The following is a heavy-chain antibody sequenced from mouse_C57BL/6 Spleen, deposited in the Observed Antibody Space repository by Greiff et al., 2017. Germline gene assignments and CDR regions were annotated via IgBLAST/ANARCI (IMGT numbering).Heavy chain of an antibody. D-gene: IGHD2-1*01. J-gene: IGHJ2*01. V-gene: IGHV1-82*01. CDR3: AREEDGNYNYGD. Sequence: VHLVESGPELVKPGASVKISCKASGYAFSSSWMNWVKQRPGKGLEWIGRIYPGDGDTNYNGKFKGKATLTADKYSSTAYMQLSSLASEDSAVYFCAREEDGNYNYGDWGQGTTLTVSS. CDR2: IYPGDGDT. CDR1: GYAFSSSW.